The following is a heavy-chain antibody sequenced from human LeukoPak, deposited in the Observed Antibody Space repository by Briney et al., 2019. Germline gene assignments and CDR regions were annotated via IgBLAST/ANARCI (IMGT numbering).Heavy chain of an antibody. J-gene: IGHJ4*02. CDR3: ARDPDNGGGSDY. D-gene: IGHD1-1*01. V-gene: IGHV3-48*01. CDR2: ISRTTSPI. Sequence: PGGSLRLSCAASGFTFSSYSMNWVRQAPGKGPEWLSYISRTTSPIYYADSVKGRFTISRDNAKNSLYLQMNSLRAEDTAVYYCARDPDNGGGSDYWGQGTLVTVSS. CDR1: GFTFSSYS.